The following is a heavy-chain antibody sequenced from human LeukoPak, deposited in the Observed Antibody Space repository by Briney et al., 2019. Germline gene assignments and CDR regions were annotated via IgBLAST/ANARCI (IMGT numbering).Heavy chain of an antibody. J-gene: IGHJ4*02. CDR2: ISWNSGSI. D-gene: IGHD2-15*01. V-gene: IGHV3-9*01. CDR1: GFTFDDYA. CDR3: AKVGRRYCSGGSCPVDY. Sequence: PGGSLRFSCAASGFTFDDYAMHWGRQAPGKGLEWVSGISWNSGSIGYADSVKGRFTISRDNAKNSLYLQMNSLRAEDTALYYCAKVGRRYCSGGSCPVDYWGQGTLVTVSS.